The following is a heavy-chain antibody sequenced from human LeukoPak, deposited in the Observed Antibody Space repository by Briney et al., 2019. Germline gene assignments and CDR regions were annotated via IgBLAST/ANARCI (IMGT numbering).Heavy chain of an antibody. CDR1: GFTFSSYA. CDR3: AREDGYNLEVYFDY. CDR2: ISYDGSNK. V-gene: IGHV3-30-3*01. D-gene: IGHD1-1*01. Sequence: GRSLRLSCAASGFTFSSYAMHWVRQAPGKGLEWVAVISYDGSNKYYADSVKGRFTISRDNSKNTLYLQMNSLRAEDTAVYYCAREDGYNLEVYFDYWGQGTLVTVSS. J-gene: IGHJ4*02.